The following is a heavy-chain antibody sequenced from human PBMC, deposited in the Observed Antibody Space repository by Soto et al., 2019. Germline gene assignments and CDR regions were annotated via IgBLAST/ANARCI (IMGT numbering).Heavy chain of an antibody. D-gene: IGHD3-22*01. Sequence: SETLSLTCTVSGGTISSSSYYWGWTRHPPGKGLEWIGSIYYIGSTYYNPSLKNRVTISLDTSKNQFSLKLCSVTAADTAVYYCARHSFMIVVALDYWGQGTLVTVSS. J-gene: IGHJ4*02. V-gene: IGHV4-39*01. CDR2: IYYIGST. CDR3: ARHSFMIVVALDY. CDR1: GGTISSSSYY.